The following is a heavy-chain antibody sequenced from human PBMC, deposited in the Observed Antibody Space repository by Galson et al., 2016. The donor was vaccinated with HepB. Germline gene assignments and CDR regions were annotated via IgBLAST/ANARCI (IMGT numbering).Heavy chain of an antibody. D-gene: IGHD4-11*01. CDR2: SNQYGST. J-gene: IGHJ4*02. V-gene: IGHV4-34*01. CDR1: DASFSSYY. Sequence: TLSLTCAVYDASFSSYYWSWVRQPPGKGLEWIGESNQYGSTNYNPSLKSRATISVDTSKKQFSLNLYSVVAADTAVYYCAAYSGSYRSFDYWGQGALVTVSS. CDR3: AAYSGSYRSFDY.